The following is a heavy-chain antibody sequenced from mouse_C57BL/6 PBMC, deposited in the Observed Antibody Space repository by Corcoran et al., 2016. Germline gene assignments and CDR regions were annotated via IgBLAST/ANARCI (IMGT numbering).Heavy chain of an antibody. CDR2: IYWDDDK. V-gene: IGHV8-12*01. D-gene: IGHD1-1*01. J-gene: IGHJ4*01. CDR3: ARRDYYGSSYAMDY. CDR1: GFSLSTSGMG. Sequence: QVTLKESGPGILQSSQTLSLTCSFSGFSLSTSGMGVSWIRQPSGKGLEWLAHIYWDDDKRYNPSLKSRLTNSKDTSRNQVFLKITSVDTADTATYYCARRDYYGSSYAMDYWGQGTSVTVSS.